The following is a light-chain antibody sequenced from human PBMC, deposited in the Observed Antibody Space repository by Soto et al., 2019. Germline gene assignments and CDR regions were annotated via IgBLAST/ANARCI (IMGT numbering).Light chain of an antibody. V-gene: IGLV2-23*01. J-gene: IGLJ1*01. CDR2: GGS. CDR3: SSYAGVRIYV. Sequence: QSALTQPASVSGSPGQSITISCIGTNSDVGGHTLVSWYQQHPGKAPRPLINGGSERPSGVSDRFSGSKSGNTASLTISGLHAEDAADYYCSSYAGVRIYVFGTGTKLTVL. CDR1: NSDVGGHTL.